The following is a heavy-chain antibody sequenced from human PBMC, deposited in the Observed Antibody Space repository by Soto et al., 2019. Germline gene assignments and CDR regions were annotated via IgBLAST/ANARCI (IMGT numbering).Heavy chain of an antibody. CDR3: AKTDKVATTPFGY. CDR1: GFTLSAYV. CDR2: ISSSTTNT. J-gene: IGHJ4*02. Sequence: GGSLRLSCAASGFTLSAYVMSWVRQAPGKGLEWVSSISSSTTNTYYADAVKGRFTISRDTSKNTLYLQMHSLRVDDTAVYYCAKTDKVATTPFGYWGQGTLVTVSS. V-gene: IGHV3-23*01. D-gene: IGHD5-12*01.